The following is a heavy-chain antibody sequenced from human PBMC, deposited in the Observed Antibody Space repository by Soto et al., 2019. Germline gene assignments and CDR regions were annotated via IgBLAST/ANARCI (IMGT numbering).Heavy chain of an antibody. Sequence: QVHVVQSGAEVRKPGASVKVSCKGSGYTFTTYGITWVRQAPGQGLEWMGWISAHNDNTNYAQKVQGRVTVTRDTSTSTPYMELRNLRSDDTAVYYCARGRYGDYWGQGALVTVSS. D-gene: IGHD1-1*01. J-gene: IGHJ4*02. CDR1: GYTFTTYG. CDR2: ISAHNDNT. CDR3: ARGRYGDY. V-gene: IGHV1-18*01.